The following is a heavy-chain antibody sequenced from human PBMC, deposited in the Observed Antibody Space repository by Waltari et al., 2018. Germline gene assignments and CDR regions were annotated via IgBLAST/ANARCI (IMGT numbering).Heavy chain of an antibody. Sequence: QLQLQESGPGLVKPSETLSLTCSVSGVSITSNRHYWGWIHQPPGQGLEWIGTLSYTGATYSSPSLQSRVTISRDTSKNHLSLTLGSVTAADTAVYYCATYIGASVGTAAFDVWGQGTMVTVSS. V-gene: IGHV4-39*02. CDR2: LSYTGAT. CDR1: GVSITSNRHY. D-gene: IGHD5-12*01. CDR3: ATYIGASVGTAAFDV. J-gene: IGHJ3*01.